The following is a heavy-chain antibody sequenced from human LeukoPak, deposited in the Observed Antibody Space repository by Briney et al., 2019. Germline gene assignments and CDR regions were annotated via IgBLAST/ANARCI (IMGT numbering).Heavy chain of an antibody. V-gene: IGHV4-4*03. J-gene: IGHJ3*02. CDR1: GGSISSSNW. Sequence: PETLSLTCAVSGGSISSSNWWSWVRQPPGKGLEWIGEIYHSGSTNYNPSLKSRVTISVDKSKNQFSLKLSSATAADTAVYYCARDRGIVGATTLNAFDIWGQGTMVTVSS. CDR3: ARDRGIVGATTLNAFDI. D-gene: IGHD1-26*01. CDR2: IYHSGST.